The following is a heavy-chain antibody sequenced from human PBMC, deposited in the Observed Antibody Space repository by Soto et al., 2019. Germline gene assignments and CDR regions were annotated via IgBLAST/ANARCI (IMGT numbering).Heavy chain of an antibody. J-gene: IGHJ4*02. D-gene: IGHD2-2*01. Sequence: GGSRRLSCAASGFTFSSFAMSWVRQGPGKGLDWVSAISGSGGSTYSADSVKGQFTISRDNSKTTLYLQMSSLRAEDTAVYYCARAFSPSKASPPHFWGQGSLVTVSS. V-gene: IGHV3-23*01. CDR3: ARAFSPSKASPPHF. CDR1: GFTFSSFA. CDR2: ISGSGGST.